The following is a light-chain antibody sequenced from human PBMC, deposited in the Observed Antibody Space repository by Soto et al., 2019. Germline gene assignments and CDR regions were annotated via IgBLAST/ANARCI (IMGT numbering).Light chain of an antibody. V-gene: IGKV3-20*01. J-gene: IGKJ4*01. CDR3: QQYGSSPLT. CDR2: GAS. CDR1: QSVSSSY. Sequence: EIVLTQSPGTLSLSPGERATLSCRASQSVSSSYLAWYQQKPGQAPRLLIYGASTRAPGFPARFSGSGSGTDFTLTISRLEPEDFAVYYCQQYGSSPLTFGGGTKVDIK.